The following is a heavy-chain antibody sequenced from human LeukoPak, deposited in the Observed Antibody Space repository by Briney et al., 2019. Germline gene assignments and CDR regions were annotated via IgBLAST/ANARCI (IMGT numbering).Heavy chain of an antibody. CDR3: ARGYCSGGSCYSYYYYNYMDV. V-gene: IGHV4-4*02. Sequence: PSGTLSLTCAVSGGSISSSNWWSWVRQPPGKGLEWIGKIYHSGSTNYNPSLKSRVTISVDKSKNQFSLKLNSVTAADTAVYYCARGYCSGGSCYSYYYYNYMDVWGKGTTVTVSS. CDR2: IYHSGST. J-gene: IGHJ6*03. D-gene: IGHD2-15*01. CDR1: GGSISSSNW.